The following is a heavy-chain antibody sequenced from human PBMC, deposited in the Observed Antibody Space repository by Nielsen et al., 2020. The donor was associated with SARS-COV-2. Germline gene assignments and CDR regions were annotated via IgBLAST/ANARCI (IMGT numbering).Heavy chain of an antibody. V-gene: IGHV3-30*18. CDR1: GFTFSSYG. J-gene: IGHJ6*02. Sequence: GESLKISCAASGFTFSSYGMHWVRQAPGKGLEWVAVISYDGSNKYYADSVKGRFTISRDNSKNTLYLQMNSLRAEDTAVYYCAKDTPTVTTGYYDMDVWGQGTTVTVSS. CDR3: AKDTPTVTTGYYDMDV. CDR2: ISYDGSNK. D-gene: IGHD4-17*01.